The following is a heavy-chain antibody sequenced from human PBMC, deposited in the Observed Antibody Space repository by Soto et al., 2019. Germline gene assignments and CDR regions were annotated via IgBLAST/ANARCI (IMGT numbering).Heavy chain of an antibody. J-gene: IGHJ4*02. D-gene: IGHD4-17*01. CDR1: GFTFSSYG. Sequence: GGSLRLSCAASGFTFSSYGMHWVRQAPGKGLEWVAVIWYDGSNKYYADSVKGRFAISRDNSKNTLYLQMNSPRAEDTAVYYCARDKVRYGDLPDYWGQGTLVTVSS. CDR3: ARDKVRYGDLPDY. V-gene: IGHV3-33*01. CDR2: IWYDGSNK.